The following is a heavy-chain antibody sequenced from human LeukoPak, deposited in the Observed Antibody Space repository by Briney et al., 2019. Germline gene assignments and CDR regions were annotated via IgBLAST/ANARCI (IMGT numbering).Heavy chain of an antibody. CDR3: TTGGYSYGNVYCGY. V-gene: IGHV3-15*01. J-gene: IGHJ4*02. CDR1: GFTFSNAW. D-gene: IGHD5-18*01. CDR2: IKSKTDGGTT. Sequence: GGSLRLSCATSGFTFSNAWMRWVRQAPGKGREWVGRIKSKTDGGTTDYDAPVKGRFTISRDDSKNTLYLQMNSLKTEDPAVYYCTTGGYSYGNVYCGYWGQGTLVTVSS.